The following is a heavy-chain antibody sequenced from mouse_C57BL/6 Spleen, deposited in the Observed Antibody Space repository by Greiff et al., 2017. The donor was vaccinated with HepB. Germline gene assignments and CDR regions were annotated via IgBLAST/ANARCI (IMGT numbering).Heavy chain of an antibody. V-gene: IGHV1-55*01. CDR1: GYTFTSYW. Sequence: QVQLQQSGAELVKPWASVKMSCKASGYTFTSYWITWVKQRPGQGLEWIGDIYPGSGSTNYNEKFKSKATLTVDTSSSTAYMQLSSLTSEDSAVYYCARRSGGYEFPYYAMDYWGQGTSVTVSS. CDR2: IYPGSGST. J-gene: IGHJ4*01. D-gene: IGHD2-2*01. CDR3: ARRSGGYEFPYYAMDY.